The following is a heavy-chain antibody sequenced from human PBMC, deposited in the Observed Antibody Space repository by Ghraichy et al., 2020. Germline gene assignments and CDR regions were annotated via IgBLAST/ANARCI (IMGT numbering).Heavy chain of an antibody. V-gene: IGHV3-23*01. CDR1: GFTFSSHA. D-gene: IGHD1-26*01. CDR3: TSRGISVRDQWGSLDY. J-gene: IGHJ4*02. CDR2: IGGSGSQT. Sequence: GALRLSCAASGFTFSSHAMTWVRQPPGKGLEWVAAIGGSGSQTFYADSVRGRFTISRDNSKDTLYVHMNNLRAEDTAVYYCTSRGISVRDQWGSLDYWGQGTLVTVSS.